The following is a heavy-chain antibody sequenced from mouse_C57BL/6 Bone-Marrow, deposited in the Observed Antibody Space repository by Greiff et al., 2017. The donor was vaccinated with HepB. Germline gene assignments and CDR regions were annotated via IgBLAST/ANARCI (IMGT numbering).Heavy chain of an antibody. CDR2: IYPRSGNT. V-gene: IGHV1-81*01. D-gene: IGHD2-4*01. CDR3: ARGRNYYDYLAWFAY. CDR1: GYTFTSYG. J-gene: IGHJ3*01. Sequence: VQLKESGAELARPGASVKLSCKASGYTFTSYGISWVKQRTGQGLEWIGEIYPRSGNTYYNEKFKGKATLTADKSSSTAYMELRSLTSEDSAVYFCARGRNYYDYLAWFAYWGQGTLVTVSA.